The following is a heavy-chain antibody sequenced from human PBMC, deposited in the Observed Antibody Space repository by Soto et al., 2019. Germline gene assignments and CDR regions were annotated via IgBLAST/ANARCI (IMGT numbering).Heavy chain of an antibody. J-gene: IGHJ4*02. CDR2: IWYDGSNE. CDR1: GFAFSSYG. V-gene: IGHV3-33*01. Sequence: QVQLVESGGGVVQPGKSLRLSCEASGFAFSSYGMHWVRQAPGKGLEWVAVIWYDGSNEHYADSVKGRFTISRDNSKNTLYLQMNSLRPEDTAVYYCARDGPEAGIVLEYCGLGTLVTVSS. CDR3: ARDGPEAGIVLEY. D-gene: IGHD6-13*01.